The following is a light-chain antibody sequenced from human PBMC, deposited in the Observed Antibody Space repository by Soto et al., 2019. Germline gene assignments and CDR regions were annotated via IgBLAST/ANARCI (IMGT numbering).Light chain of an antibody. CDR2: SNN. CDR3: ASWDASLNGYV. CDR1: NSNIGSNT. V-gene: IGLV1-44*01. J-gene: IGLJ1*01. Sequence: QSVLTQPPSASGTPGQRVTISCSGSNSNIGSNTVSWYQHLPGTAPKLLIYSNNQRPSGVPARFSGSKSATSASLAISGLQSEDEADYYCASWDASLNGYVFGSGTKVTVL.